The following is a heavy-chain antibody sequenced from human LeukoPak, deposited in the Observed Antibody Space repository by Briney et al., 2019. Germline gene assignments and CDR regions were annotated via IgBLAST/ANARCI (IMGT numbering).Heavy chain of an antibody. Sequence: ASVKVSCKASGYTFTRYYMHWVRQAPGHGLEWMGWINPNSGGTNYAQKFQGRVTMTRDTSISTAYMELSRLRSDDTTVYYCARDIVMVTYWFDPWGQGTLVTVSS. J-gene: IGHJ5*02. CDR1: GYTFTRYY. CDR3: ARDIVMVTYWFDP. V-gene: IGHV1-2*02. D-gene: IGHD5-18*01. CDR2: INPNSGGT.